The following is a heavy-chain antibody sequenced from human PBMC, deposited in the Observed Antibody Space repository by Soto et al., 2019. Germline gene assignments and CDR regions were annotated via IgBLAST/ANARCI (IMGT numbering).Heavy chain of an antibody. J-gene: IGHJ4*02. V-gene: IGHV4-59*01. CDR1: GDSLSIYY. CDR2: IHYSGST. CDR3: ARKYSGFDY. Sequence: QVQLRESGPRLVKPSETLSLTCTVSGDSLSIYYWTWVRQTPGKGLEWIGYIHYSGSTNYNASLKSRVTMSLDTSNNQFSLRLTSRTEADTALYYCARKYSGFDYWGQGVLVTVSS. D-gene: IGHD2-21*01.